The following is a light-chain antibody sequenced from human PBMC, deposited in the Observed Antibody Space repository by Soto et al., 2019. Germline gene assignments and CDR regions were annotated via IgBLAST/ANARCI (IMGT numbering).Light chain of an antibody. Sequence: QSVLTQSPSASASLGASVKLTCTLSSGRSSYAIAWHQQQPEKGPRFLMKLNSGGSHNKGDGIPDRFSGSSSGAERYLTISCLQSEDEADYYCQTWGTGIRVFGTGTKVTVL. CDR2: LNSGGSH. J-gene: IGLJ1*01. CDR1: SGRSSYA. CDR3: QTWGTGIRV. V-gene: IGLV4-69*01.